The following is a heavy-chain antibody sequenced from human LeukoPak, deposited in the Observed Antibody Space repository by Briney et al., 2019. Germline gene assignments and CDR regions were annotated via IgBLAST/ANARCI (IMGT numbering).Heavy chain of an antibody. CDR1: GGSISSSSYY. V-gene: IGHV4-39*07. CDR2: IYYSGST. D-gene: IGHD1-1*01. J-gene: IGHJ4*02. CDR3: ARDLDGSNYFDY. Sequence: PSETLSLTCAVSGGSISSSSYYWGWIRQPRGKGLEWIGSIYYSGSTYYNPSLKSRVTISVDTSKNQFSLKLSSVTAADTAVYYCARDLDGSNYFDYWGQGTLVTVSS.